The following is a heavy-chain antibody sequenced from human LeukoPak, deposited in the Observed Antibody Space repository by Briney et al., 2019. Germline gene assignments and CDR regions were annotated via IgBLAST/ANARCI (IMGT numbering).Heavy chain of an antibody. D-gene: IGHD2-15*01. J-gene: IGHJ4*02. CDR1: GGSISSYY. Sequence: PSETLSLTCTVSGGSISSYYWSWIRQPPGKGLEWIGYIYYSGSTNYNPSLKSRVTISVDTSKNQFSLKLSSVTAADTAVYYCARARGYCSGGSCPPYYFDYWGQGTLVTVSS. V-gene: IGHV4-59*01. CDR2: IYYSGST. CDR3: ARARGYCSGGSCPPYYFDY.